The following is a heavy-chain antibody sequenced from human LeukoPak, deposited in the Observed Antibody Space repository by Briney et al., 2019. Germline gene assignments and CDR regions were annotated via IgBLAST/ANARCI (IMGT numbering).Heavy chain of an antibody. V-gene: IGHV4-59*01. CDR2: IYYSGST. D-gene: IGHD2-21*02. CDR1: GGSISSYY. Sequence: PSETLSLTCTVSGGSISSYYWSWIRQPPGKGLEWIGYIYYSGSTNYNPSLKSRVTISVDTSKNQFSLKLSSVTAADTAVYYCASGILGDSIDYWGQGTLVTVSS. CDR3: ASGILGDSIDY. J-gene: IGHJ4*02.